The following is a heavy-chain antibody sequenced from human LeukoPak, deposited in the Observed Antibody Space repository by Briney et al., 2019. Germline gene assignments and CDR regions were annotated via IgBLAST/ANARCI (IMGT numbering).Heavy chain of an antibody. Sequence: GGSLRLSCAVSGFTFSSYEMNWVRQAPGKGLAWVSYISSSGSTIYYADSVKGRFTISRDNAKNSLYLQMNSLRAEDTAVYYCARDSKWLRACDYWGQGTLVTVSS. V-gene: IGHV3-48*03. CDR2: ISSSGSTI. CDR3: ARDSKWLRACDY. D-gene: IGHD5-12*01. CDR1: GFTFSSYE. J-gene: IGHJ4*02.